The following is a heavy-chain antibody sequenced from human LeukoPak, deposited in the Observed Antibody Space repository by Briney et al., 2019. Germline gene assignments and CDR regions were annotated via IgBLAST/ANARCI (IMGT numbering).Heavy chain of an antibody. CDR3: ARDYYGSGSYSLDY. Sequence: GASVTVSRMASGGTFSSYAISWVRPAPGPGREWVGGIIPIFGTANYAQKFQGSVTITADESTSPAYMELSSLRSEDTAVYYCARDYYGSGSYSLDYWGQGTLVTVSS. CDR1: GGTFSSYA. D-gene: IGHD3-10*01. J-gene: IGHJ4*02. V-gene: IGHV1-69*13. CDR2: IIPIFGTA.